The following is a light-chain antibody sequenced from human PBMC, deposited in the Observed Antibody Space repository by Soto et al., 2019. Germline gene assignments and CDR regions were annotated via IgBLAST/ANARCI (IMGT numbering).Light chain of an antibody. Sequence: EIVMTHSSATLSFVRVERATLSCRASQSVSSNLAWYQQKPGQAPRLLIYGASTRATGIPARFSGSGSGTEFTLTISSLQSEDFAVYYCQQYNNWPRTFGQGTKVDIK. CDR1: QSVSSN. CDR2: GAS. J-gene: IGKJ1*01. CDR3: QQYNNWPRT. V-gene: IGKV3-15*01.